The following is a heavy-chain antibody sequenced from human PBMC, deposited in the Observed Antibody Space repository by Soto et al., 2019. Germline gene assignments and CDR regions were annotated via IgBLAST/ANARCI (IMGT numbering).Heavy chain of an antibody. J-gene: IGHJ5*02. CDR1: GGSISTTNW. CDR3: ASGFDSDGLYNGGHP. D-gene: IGHD3-22*01. CDR2: ILHIGST. Sequence: VQLQESGPGLVKPSGTLSLTCTVSGGSISTTNWWSWVRQSPGKGLEWIGEILHIGSTNYNPSLKSRVTIPLDKSKNQFSLRLSSVTAADTAVYYCASGFDSDGLYNGGHPWGQGTLVSVSS. V-gene: IGHV4-4*02.